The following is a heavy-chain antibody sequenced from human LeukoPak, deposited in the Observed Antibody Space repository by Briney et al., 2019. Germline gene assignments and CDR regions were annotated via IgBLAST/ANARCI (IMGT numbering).Heavy chain of an antibody. CDR1: GFTFDDYA. Sequence: GRSLRLSCAASGFTFDDYAMHWVRQAPGKGLEWVSGISDNGVRTYYADSVKGRFTISRDNSKNTLYLQMNSLRAEDTAVYYCAKPPPKTYYDSSGYSWGQGTLVTVSS. CDR3: AKPPPKTYYDSSGYS. J-gene: IGHJ4*02. V-gene: IGHV3-23*01. D-gene: IGHD3-22*01. CDR2: ISDNGVRT.